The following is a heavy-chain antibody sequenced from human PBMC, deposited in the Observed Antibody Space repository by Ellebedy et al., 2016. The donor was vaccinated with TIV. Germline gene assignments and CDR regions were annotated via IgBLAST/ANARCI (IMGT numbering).Heavy chain of an antibody. J-gene: IGHJ4*02. D-gene: IGHD4-23*01. V-gene: IGHV4-59*01. Sequence: MPSETLSLTCNVSGGSISTFYWSWIRQPPGKGLEFIGYIYYIGITYYKPSLESRVAISIDTSENQFSLRLSSVTAADTAVYYCAAYYGGRFDYWGQGTLVTVSS. CDR3: AAYYGGRFDY. CDR1: GGSISTFY. CDR2: IYYIGIT.